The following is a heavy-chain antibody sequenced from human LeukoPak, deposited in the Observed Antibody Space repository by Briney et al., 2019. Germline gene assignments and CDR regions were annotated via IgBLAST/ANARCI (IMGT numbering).Heavy chain of an antibody. CDR1: GGSISSGSYY. D-gene: IGHD3-3*01. Sequence: SETLSLTCTVSGGSISSGSYYWSWIRQPAGKGLEWIGRIYTSGSTNYNPSLKSRVTISVDTTKNHFSLKPRPVTAADTAVYYCAREGYDFWTRNWFDPWGQGTLVTVSS. V-gene: IGHV4-61*02. CDR3: AREGYDFWTRNWFDP. CDR2: IYTSGST. J-gene: IGHJ5*02.